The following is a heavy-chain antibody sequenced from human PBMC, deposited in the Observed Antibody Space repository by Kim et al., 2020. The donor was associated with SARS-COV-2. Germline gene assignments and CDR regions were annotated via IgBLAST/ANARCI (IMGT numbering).Heavy chain of an antibody. J-gene: IGHJ4*02. CDR2: GST. Sequence: GSTYYADSVKGRFTISRDNSKNTLYLQMNSLRAEDTAVYYCAKDHKGSIQWGQGTLVTVSS. V-gene: IGHV3-23*01. CDR3: AKDHKGSIQ.